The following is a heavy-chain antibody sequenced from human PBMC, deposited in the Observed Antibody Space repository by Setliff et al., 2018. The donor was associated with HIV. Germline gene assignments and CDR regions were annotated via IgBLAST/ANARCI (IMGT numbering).Heavy chain of an antibody. V-gene: IGHV4-4*02. D-gene: IGHD6-6*01. CDR1: GGSISSSNW. J-gene: IGHJ4*02. CDR3: ARSPGRGLAASIAPFFDY. CDR2: IYHSGST. Sequence: LSLPCAVSGGSISSSNWWSWVRQPPGKGLEWVGEIYHSGSTNYNPSLRSRVTISVDKSKNQFSLKLSSVTAADTAVYYCARSPGRGLAASIAPFFDYWGQGTLVTVSS.